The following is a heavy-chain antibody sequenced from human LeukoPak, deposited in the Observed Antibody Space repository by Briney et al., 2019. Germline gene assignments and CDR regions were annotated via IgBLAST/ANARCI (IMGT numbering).Heavy chain of an antibody. CDR2: IFYGRST. CDR1: GGSISSSDYY. CDR3: ARHSRSGSGGYENAFDI. J-gene: IGHJ3*02. D-gene: IGHD5-12*01. V-gene: IGHV4-39*01. Sequence: TSETLSLTCSVSGGSISSSDYYWGWIRQPPGKGLEWIGSIFYGRSTYYNPSLKSRVSIAVDTSKNQFSLKLSSVTAADTAIYFCARHSRSGSGGYENAFDIWGQGTMVTVSS.